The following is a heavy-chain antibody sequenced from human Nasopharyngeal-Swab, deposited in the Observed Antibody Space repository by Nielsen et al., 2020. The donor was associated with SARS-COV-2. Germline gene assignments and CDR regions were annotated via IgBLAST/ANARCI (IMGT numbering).Heavy chain of an antibody. CDR1: GFTFSSYA. D-gene: IGHD1-26*01. V-gene: IGHV3-30-3*02. J-gene: IGHJ3*01. Sequence: GESLKISCAASGFTFSSYAMHWVRQAPGKGLEWVAVISYDGSNKYYADSVKGRFTISRDNSKNTLYLQMNSLRAEDTAVYYCVKDLPGTYSFDVWGQGTMVTVSS. CDR3: VKDLPGTYSFDV. CDR2: ISYDGSNK.